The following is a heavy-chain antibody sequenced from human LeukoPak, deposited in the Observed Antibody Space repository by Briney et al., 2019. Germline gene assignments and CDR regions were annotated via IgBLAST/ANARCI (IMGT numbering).Heavy chain of an antibody. D-gene: IGHD3-3*01. V-gene: IGHV4-59*01. Sequence: SETLSLTCTVSGGSISSYYWSWIRQPPGKGLEWIGYIYYSGSTNYNPSLKSRVTISVDTSKNQFSLKLSSVTAADTAVYYCARAAHYDFWSGYYTGFDYYGMDVWGQGTTVTVSS. CDR1: GGSISSYY. CDR3: ARAAHYDFWSGYYTGFDYYGMDV. CDR2: IYYSGST. J-gene: IGHJ6*02.